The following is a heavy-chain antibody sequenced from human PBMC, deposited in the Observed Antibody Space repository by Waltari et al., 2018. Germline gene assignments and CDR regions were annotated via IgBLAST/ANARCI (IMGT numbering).Heavy chain of an antibody. CDR2: ILYDGSNK. CDR3: AKEGATYYFDY. CDR1: GFTFSSYG. J-gene: IGHJ4*02. V-gene: IGHV3-30*02. Sequence: QVQLVESGGGVVQPGGSLRLSCAASGFTFSSYGMHWVRQAPGKGLEWVAFILYDGSNKYYADSVKGRFTISRDNSKNTLYLQMNSLRAEDTAVYYCAKEGATYYFDYWGQGTLVTVSS. D-gene: IGHD1-26*01.